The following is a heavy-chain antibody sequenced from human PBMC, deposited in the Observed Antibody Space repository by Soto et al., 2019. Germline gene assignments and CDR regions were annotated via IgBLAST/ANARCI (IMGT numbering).Heavy chain of an antibody. CDR2: IYYSGST. CDR3: ARDGAAAGTTIDY. CDR1: GGSISSGDYY. Sequence: SETLSLTCTVSGGSISSGDYYWSWIRQPPGKGLEWIGYIYYSGSTYYSPSLKSRVTISVDTSKNQFSLKLSSVTAADTAVYYCARDGAAAGTTIDYWGQGTLVTVSS. V-gene: IGHV4-30-4*01. D-gene: IGHD6-13*01. J-gene: IGHJ4*02.